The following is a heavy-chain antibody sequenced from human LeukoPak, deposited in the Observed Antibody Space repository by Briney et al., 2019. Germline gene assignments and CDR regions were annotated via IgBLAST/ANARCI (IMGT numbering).Heavy chain of an antibody. CDR2: ISSSGSTI. CDR1: GFTFSSYE. CDR3: ATKDGPTVTTFYYYYGMDV. J-gene: IGHJ6*02. V-gene: IGHV3-48*03. Sequence: GGSLRLSCAASGFTFSSYEMNWVRQAPGKGLEWVSYISSSGSTIYYADSVKGRFTISRDNAKNSLYLQMNSLRAEDTVVYYCATKDGPTVTTFYYYYGMDVWGQGTTVTVSS. D-gene: IGHD4-17*01.